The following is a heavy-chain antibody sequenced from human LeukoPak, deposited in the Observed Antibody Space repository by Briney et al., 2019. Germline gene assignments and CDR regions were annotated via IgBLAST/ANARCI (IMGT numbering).Heavy chain of an antibody. CDR2: INPNSGGT. CDR1: GYTFTSYY. CDR3: ARDSGYDFGYGMDV. J-gene: IGHJ6*02. Sequence: ASVKVSCKASGYTFTSYYMHWVRQAPGQGLEWMGWINPNSGGTNYAQKFQGRVTMTRDTSISTAYMELSRLRSDDTAVYYCARDSGYDFGYGMDVWGQGTTVTVSS. D-gene: IGHD5-12*01. V-gene: IGHV1-2*02.